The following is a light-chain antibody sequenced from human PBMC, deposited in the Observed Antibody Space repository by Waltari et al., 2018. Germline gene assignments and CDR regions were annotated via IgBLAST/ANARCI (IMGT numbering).Light chain of an antibody. CDR2: ASS. CDR1: QSISSY. J-gene: IGKJ1*01. V-gene: IGKV1-39*01. CDR3: QQSYSTPPWT. Sequence: DIQMTQSPSSLPASVGVRVTITCRARQSISSYLNWYQQKPGKAPKLLIYASSSLQSWVPSRFSGSGSGTDFTLTISSLQPEDFATYYCQQSYSTPPWTFGQGTKVEIK.